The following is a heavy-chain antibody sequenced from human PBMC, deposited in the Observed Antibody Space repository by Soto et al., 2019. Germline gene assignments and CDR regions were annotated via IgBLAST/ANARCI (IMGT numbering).Heavy chain of an antibody. CDR1: GYTFTGYY. D-gene: IGHD4-4*01. V-gene: IGHV1-2*02. CDR2: INPNSGGT. J-gene: IGHJ5*02. CDR3: ARVDKGADTVTTIPNWFDP. Sequence: ASVKVSCKASGYTFTGYYIHWVRQAPGQGLEWMGWINPNSGGTNYAQKFQGRVTMTRDTSISTAYMELSRLRSDDTAVYYCARVDKGADTVTTIPNWFDPWGQGTMVTVYS.